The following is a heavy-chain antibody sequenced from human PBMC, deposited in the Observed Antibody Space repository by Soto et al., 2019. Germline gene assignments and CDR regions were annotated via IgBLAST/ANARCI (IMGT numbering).Heavy chain of an antibody. CDR3: AITLIRGVITTYFDY. CDR2: ISYDGSDK. J-gene: IGHJ4*02. D-gene: IGHD3-10*01. Sequence: QVQLVESGRGVVQPGRSLRLSCAASGFTFSSYAMHRVCQAPGKGLEWVAVISYDGSDKYYADCVKGRFTISRDNSKNTLYLQMNSLRAEDTAVYYCAITLIRGVITTYFDYWGQGTLVTVSS. V-gene: IGHV3-30-3*01. CDR1: GFTFSSYA.